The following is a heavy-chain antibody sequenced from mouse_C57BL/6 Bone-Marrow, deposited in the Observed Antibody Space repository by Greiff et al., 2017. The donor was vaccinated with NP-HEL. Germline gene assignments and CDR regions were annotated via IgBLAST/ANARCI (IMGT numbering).Heavy chain of an antibody. D-gene: IGHD2-1*01. CDR2: ISNLAYSI. CDR3: ARYGNYLAY. CDR1: GFTFSDYG. J-gene: IGHJ3*01. V-gene: IGHV5-15*01. Sequence: EVKLVESGGGLVQPGGSLKLSCAASGFTFSDYGMAWVRQAPRKGPEWVAFISNLAYSIYYADTVTGRFTISRENAKNTLYLEMSSLRSEDTAMYYCARYGNYLAYWGQGTLVTVSA.